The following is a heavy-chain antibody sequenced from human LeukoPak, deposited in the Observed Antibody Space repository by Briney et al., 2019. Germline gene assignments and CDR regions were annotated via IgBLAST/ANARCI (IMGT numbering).Heavy chain of an antibody. D-gene: IGHD6-19*01. J-gene: IGHJ4*02. Sequence: SETLSLTCAVYGGSFSGYYWSWIRQPPGKGLEWIGEINHSGSTNYNPSLKSRGTISVDTSKNQFSLKLSSVTAADTAVYYCARLSTAGYSSGWYPGYWGQGTLVTVSS. CDR2: INHSGST. CDR1: GGSFSGYY. CDR3: ARLSTAGYSSGWYPGY. V-gene: IGHV4-34*01.